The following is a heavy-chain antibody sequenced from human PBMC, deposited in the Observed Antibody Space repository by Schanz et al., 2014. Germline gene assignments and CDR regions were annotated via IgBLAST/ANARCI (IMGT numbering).Heavy chain of an antibody. J-gene: IGHJ2*01. CDR3: AKDLGVDCGDGCFNWYFDL. V-gene: IGHV3-23*04. CDR2: IGTSGGT. Sequence: EVQLVESGGGLVQPGGSLRLSCAASGFTFSSHSFNWVRQAPGKGLEWVSTIGTSGGTNYAESVKGRFTISRDNSRSTMYLQMNSLRAEDTAVYFCAKDLGVDCGDGCFNWYFDLWGRGTLVTVSS. CDR1: GFTFSSHS. D-gene: IGHD2-21*02.